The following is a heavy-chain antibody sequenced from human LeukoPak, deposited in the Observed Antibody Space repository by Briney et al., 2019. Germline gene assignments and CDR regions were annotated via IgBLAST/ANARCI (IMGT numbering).Heavy chain of an antibody. V-gene: IGHV3-7*01. CDR1: GFTFSNFW. CDR3: AGGSGWLTEY. CDR2: IKQDGSEK. Sequence: GGSLRLSCAASGFTFSNFWMNWFRQAPGKGLEWVANIKQDGSEKYYVDSVKGRFTISRDNAKNSLYLQMNSLRAGDTAVYYCAGGSGWLTEYWGQGTLVTVSS. D-gene: IGHD6-19*01. J-gene: IGHJ4*02.